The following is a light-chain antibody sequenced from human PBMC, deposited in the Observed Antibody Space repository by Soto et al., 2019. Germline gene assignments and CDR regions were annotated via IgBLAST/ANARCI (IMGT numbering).Light chain of an antibody. CDR3: QQRLMT. Sequence: IVLTQSPATLSLSPGERATLSCRASQSVSSYLAWYQQKPGQAPRLLIYDASSRVAGIPARFRGSGSGTDFTLTISSLEPEDFAVYYCQQRLMTFDQGTKVEIK. V-gene: IGKV3-11*01. CDR2: DAS. J-gene: IGKJ1*01. CDR1: QSVSSY.